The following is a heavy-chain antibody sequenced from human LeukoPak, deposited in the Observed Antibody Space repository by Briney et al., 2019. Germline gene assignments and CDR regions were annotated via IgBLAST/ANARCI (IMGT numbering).Heavy chain of an antibody. J-gene: IGHJ4*02. V-gene: IGHV4-4*07. Sequence: SETLSLTCTVSGGSNSSYYWSWIRQPAGKGLEWIGRIYTSGSTNYNPSLKSRVTMSVDTSKNQFSLKLSSETAADTAVYYCARLSAWSHGADYWGQGTLVTVSS. CDR1: GGSNSSYY. CDR2: IYTSGST. CDR3: ARLSAWSHGADY. D-gene: IGHD6-19*01.